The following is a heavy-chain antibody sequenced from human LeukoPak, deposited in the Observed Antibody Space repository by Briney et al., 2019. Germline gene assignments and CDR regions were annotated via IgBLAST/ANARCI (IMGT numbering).Heavy chain of an antibody. CDR2: ITGSGGNT. V-gene: IGHV3-23*01. CDR1: GFTFSNYA. J-gene: IGHJ4*02. Sequence: GGPLRLSCAASGFTFSNYAMSWVRQAPGKGLEWVAAITGSGGNTYYADSVKGRFTISRDNSKNTLYLHMNSLRAEDTAVYYFAKGGDFDVLTGYYVPDFWGQGTLVTVSS. CDR3: AKGGDFDVLTGYYVPDF. D-gene: IGHD3-9*01.